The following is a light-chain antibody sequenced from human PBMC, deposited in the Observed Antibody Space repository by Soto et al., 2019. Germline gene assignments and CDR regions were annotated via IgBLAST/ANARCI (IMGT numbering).Light chain of an antibody. CDR3: SSYTSSSTRVV. Sequence: QSALTQPASVSGSPGQSITISCTGTSSDVGGYNYVSWYQQHPGKAPKLMIYDVSNRPSGVSNRFSGSKSGNTASLTISGLQAEDEADYYFSSYTSSSTRVVFGGGTKLT. V-gene: IGLV2-14*01. CDR1: SSDVGGYNY. CDR2: DVS. J-gene: IGLJ2*01.